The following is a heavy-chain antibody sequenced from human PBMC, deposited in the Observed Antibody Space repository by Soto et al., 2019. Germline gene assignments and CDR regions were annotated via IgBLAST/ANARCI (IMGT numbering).Heavy chain of an antibody. Sequence: SVKVSCKASGDTFSSYAISWVRQAPGQGLEWMGGIIPIFGTANYAQKFQGRVTITADKSTSTDYMELSSMRSEDTAVYYCASLLLGRDSSGPPDYWGQGTLVTVSS. D-gene: IGHD3-22*01. V-gene: IGHV1-69*06. CDR2: IIPIFGTA. J-gene: IGHJ4*02. CDR1: GDTFSSYA. CDR3: ASLLLGRDSSGPPDY.